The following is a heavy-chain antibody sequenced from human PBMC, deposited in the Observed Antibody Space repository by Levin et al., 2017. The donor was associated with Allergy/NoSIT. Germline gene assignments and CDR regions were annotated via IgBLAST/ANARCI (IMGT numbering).Heavy chain of an antibody. CDR3: AKNSVEATGVLDS. V-gene: IGHV4-4*02. CDR1: GASIRTINW. Sequence: LSQTLSLTCGVSGASIRTINWWTWVRQSPGKGLEWIAEIYHTGNTKYNPSLESRVTISVDESKNQFSLKMSPVTAADTAIYYCAKNSVEATGVLDSWGQGILVTVSS. J-gene: IGHJ4*02. D-gene: IGHD1-26*01. CDR2: IYHTGNT.